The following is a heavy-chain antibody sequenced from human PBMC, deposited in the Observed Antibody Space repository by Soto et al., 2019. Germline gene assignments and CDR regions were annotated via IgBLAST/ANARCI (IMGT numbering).Heavy chain of an antibody. D-gene: IGHD3-3*01. CDR3: ARGRYYDFWSGPRLNRNWFDP. J-gene: IGHJ5*02. CDR2: INHSGST. V-gene: IGHV4-34*01. CDR1: GGSFSGYY. Sequence: QVQLQQWGAGLLKPSETLSLTCAVYGGSFSGYYWSWIRQPPGKGLEWIGEINHSGSTNYNPSLKSRVTISVDTSKKQFSLKLSSVTAADTAVYYCARGRYYDFWSGPRLNRNWFDPWGQGTLVTVSS.